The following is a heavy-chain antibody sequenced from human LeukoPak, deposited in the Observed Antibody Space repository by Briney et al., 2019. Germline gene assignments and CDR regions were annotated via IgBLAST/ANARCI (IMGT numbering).Heavy chain of an antibody. CDR1: GYTFTSYG. CDR2: ISAYNGNT. J-gene: IGHJ5*02. V-gene: IGHV1-18*01. D-gene: IGHD5-18*01. CDR3: ARDRGRYSYGFSFFDP. Sequence: ASVKVSCKASGYTFTSYGISWVRQAPGQGLGWMGWISAYNGNTNYAQKLQGRVTMTTDTSTSTAYMELRSLRSDDTAVYYCARDRGRYSYGFSFFDPWGQGTLVTVSS.